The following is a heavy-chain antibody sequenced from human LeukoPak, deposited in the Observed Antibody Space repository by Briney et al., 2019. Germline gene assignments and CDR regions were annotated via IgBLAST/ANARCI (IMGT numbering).Heavy chain of an antibody. D-gene: IGHD2-15*01. CDR1: GGSISSSSYY. CDR3: AREFCSGGICSPNDPFDS. Sequence: SETLSLTCTVSGGSISSSSYYWGWIRQPPGKGLEWIGSIYYSGSTYYNPSLKSRVTISVDTSKNQVSLQLNSVTPDDTAVYYCAREFCSGGICSPNDPFDSWGQGTLVTVSS. V-gene: IGHV4-39*07. CDR2: IYYSGST. J-gene: IGHJ5*01.